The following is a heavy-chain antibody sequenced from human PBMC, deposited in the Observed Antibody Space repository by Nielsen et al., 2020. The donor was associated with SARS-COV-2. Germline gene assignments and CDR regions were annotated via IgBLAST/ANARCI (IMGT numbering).Heavy chain of an antibody. V-gene: IGHV3-23*01. J-gene: IGHJ4*02. D-gene: IGHD6-13*01. CDR1: GFTFSSYA. CDR3: AKGPNTQVPGIAAAGTWG. CDR2: ISGSGGST. Sequence: GGSLRLSCAASGFTFSSYAMSWVRQAPGKGLEWVSAISGSGGSTYYADSVKGRFTISRDNSKNTLYLQMNSLRAEDTAVYYCAKGPNTQVPGIAAAGTWGWGQGTLVTVSS.